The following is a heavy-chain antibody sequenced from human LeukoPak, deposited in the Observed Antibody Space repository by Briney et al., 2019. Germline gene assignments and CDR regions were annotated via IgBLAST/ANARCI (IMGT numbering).Heavy chain of an antibody. J-gene: IGHJ4*02. Sequence: GASVKASCKASGYTFTSFDINWVRQATGQGPEWMGWMNPGSGNTGYAQRFRGRVTMTRDTSISTAYLELSSLTSEDTAVYYCASHTYYLSSGSFGHWGQGTLVTVSS. V-gene: IGHV1-8*01. CDR3: ASHTYYLSSGSFGH. CDR2: MNPGSGNT. D-gene: IGHD3-10*01. CDR1: GYTFTSFD.